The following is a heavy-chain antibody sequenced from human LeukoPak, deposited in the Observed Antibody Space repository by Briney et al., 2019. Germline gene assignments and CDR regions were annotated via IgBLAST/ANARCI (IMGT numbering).Heavy chain of an antibody. CDR1: GGSISGGSYY. V-gene: IGHV4-61*02. D-gene: IGHD3-10*01. CDR2: IYTSGST. CDR3: ARVYHLSTWFGEPV. Sequence: SETLSLTCAVSGGSISGGSYYWSWIRQPAGKGLEWIGRIYTSGSTNYNPSLKSRVTISVDTSKNQFSLKLSSVTAADTAVYYCARVYHLSTWFGEPVWGKGTTVTVSS. J-gene: IGHJ6*04.